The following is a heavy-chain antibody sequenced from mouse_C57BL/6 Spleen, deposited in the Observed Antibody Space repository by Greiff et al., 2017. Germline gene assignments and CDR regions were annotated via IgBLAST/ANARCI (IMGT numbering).Heavy chain of an antibody. CDR3: ARGDYYGSSYDY. V-gene: IGHV1-69*01. CDR2: LDPSDSYT. CDR1: GYTFTSYW. D-gene: IGHD1-1*01. Sequence: QVQLQQPGAELVMPGASVKLSCKASGYTFTSYWMHWVKQRPGQGLEWIGELDPSDSYTNYNQKFKGKSTLTVDKSSSTAYMQLSSLTSEDSAVYYCARGDYYGSSYDYWGQGTTRTVSS. J-gene: IGHJ2*01.